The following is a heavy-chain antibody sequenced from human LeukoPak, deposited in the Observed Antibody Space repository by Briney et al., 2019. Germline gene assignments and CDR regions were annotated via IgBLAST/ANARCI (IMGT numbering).Heavy chain of an antibody. CDR3: AKSHSSGWYEVGTAIDY. D-gene: IGHD6-19*01. V-gene: IGHV3-9*03. J-gene: IGHJ4*02. CDR2: ISWNSGSI. Sequence: PGGSLRLSCAASGFTFDDYAMHWVRQAPGKGLEWVSGISWNSGSIGYADSVKGRFTISRDNAKNSLYLQMNGLRAEDMALYYCAKSHSSGWYEVGTAIDYWGQGTLVTVSS. CDR1: GFTFDDYA.